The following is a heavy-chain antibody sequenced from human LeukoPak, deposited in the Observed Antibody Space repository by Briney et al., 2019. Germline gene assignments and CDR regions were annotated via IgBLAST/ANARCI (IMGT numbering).Heavy chain of an antibody. D-gene: IGHD3-22*01. J-gene: IGHJ3*02. CDR1: GFTFSSYG. CDR3: ASVKWGCGSSGYYCENDAFDI. V-gene: IGHV3-30*03. Sequence: GGSLRLSCAASGFTFSSYGMSWVRQAPGKGLEWVALVSFDGSNQIYADSVKGRFAISRDNSKNTLYLEMNSLLSEDTAVYYCASVKWGCGSSGYYCENDAFDIWGQGTMVTVSS. CDR2: VSFDGSNQ.